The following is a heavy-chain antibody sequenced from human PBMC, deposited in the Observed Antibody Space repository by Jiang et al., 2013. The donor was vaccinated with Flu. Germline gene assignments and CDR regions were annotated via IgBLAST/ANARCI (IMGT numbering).Heavy chain of an antibody. CDR2: MNPNSGNT. D-gene: IGHD1-1*01. CDR3: ATRNDGVDYFDY. J-gene: IGHJ4*02. Sequence: SGAEVKKPGASVKVSCKASGYTFTSYDINWVRQATGQGLEWMGWMNPNSGNTGYAQKFQGRVTMTRNTSISTAYMELSSLRSEDTAVYYCATRNDGVDYFDYWGQGTLVTVSS. CDR1: GYTFTSYD. V-gene: IGHV1-8*01.